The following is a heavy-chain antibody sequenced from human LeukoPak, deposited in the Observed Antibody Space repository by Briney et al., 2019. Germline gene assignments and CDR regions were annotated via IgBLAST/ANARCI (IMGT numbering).Heavy chain of an antibody. Sequence: PSETLSLTCTVSGGSISGSSYYWGWIRQPPGKGLEWIGSIYYSGSTYYNPSLKSRVTISVDTSKNQFSLKLSSVTAADTAVYYCARLGDIRNFDYWGQGTLVTVSS. D-gene: IGHD5-12*01. J-gene: IGHJ4*02. V-gene: IGHV4-39*01. CDR1: GGSISGSSYY. CDR3: ARLGDIRNFDY. CDR2: IYYSGST.